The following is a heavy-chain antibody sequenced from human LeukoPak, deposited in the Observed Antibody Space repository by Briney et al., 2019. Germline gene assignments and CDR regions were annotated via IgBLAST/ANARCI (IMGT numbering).Heavy chain of an antibody. Sequence: GGSLRLSCAASGFTFSSYSMNWVRQAPGKGLEWVSSISSSSSYIYYADSVKGRFTISRDNAKNSLYLQMNSLRAEDTAVYYCAKDRGQQPRISYFDYWGQGTLVTVSS. CDR1: GFTFSSYS. J-gene: IGHJ4*02. V-gene: IGHV3-21*04. D-gene: IGHD6-13*01. CDR3: AKDRGQQPRISYFDY. CDR2: ISSSSSYI.